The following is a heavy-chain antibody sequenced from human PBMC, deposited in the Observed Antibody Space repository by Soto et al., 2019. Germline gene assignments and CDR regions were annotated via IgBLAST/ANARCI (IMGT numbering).Heavy chain of an antibody. CDR1: GGSFSGYY. D-gene: IGHD5-12*01. CDR3: ARTAGGGYDSCFDY. V-gene: IGHV4-34*02. Sequence: QVQLQQWGAGLLKPSETLSLTCAVYGGSFSGYYWTWIRQSPGKGLEWIGEINHSGSTNYNPSLKSPVTISVDASKNQFSLRLNSVTAADTAVYYCARTAGGGYDSCFDYWGQGMLVTVSS. CDR2: INHSGST. J-gene: IGHJ4*02.